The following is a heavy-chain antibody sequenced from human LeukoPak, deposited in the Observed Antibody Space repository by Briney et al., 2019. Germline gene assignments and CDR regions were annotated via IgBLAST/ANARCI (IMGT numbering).Heavy chain of an antibody. Sequence: GRSLRLSRAASGFTFSSYGMHWVRQAPGKGLEWVAVIWYDGSNKYYADSVKGRFTISRDNSKNTLYLQMNSLRAEDTAVYYCARARMATIFLDYWGQGTLVTVSS. D-gene: IGHD5-24*01. J-gene: IGHJ4*02. CDR2: IWYDGSNK. V-gene: IGHV3-33*01. CDR3: ARARMATIFLDY. CDR1: GFTFSSYG.